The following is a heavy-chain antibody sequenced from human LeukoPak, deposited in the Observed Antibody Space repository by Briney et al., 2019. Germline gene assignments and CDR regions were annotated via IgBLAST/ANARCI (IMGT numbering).Heavy chain of an antibody. J-gene: IGHJ4*02. CDR1: GFTFSSYA. Sequence: GGSLRLSCAASGFTFSSYAMYWVRQAPGKGLEWVAVISYDGSIKYYADSVKGRFTISRDNSKNTLYLQMNSLRAEETAVYYRAREGREWLSVGIDYWGQGTLVTVSS. CDR3: AREGREWLSVGIDY. V-gene: IGHV3-30-3*01. CDR2: ISYDGSIK. D-gene: IGHD6-19*01.